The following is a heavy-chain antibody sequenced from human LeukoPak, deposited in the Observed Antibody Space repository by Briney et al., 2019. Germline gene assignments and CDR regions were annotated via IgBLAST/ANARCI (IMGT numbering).Heavy chain of an antibody. CDR3: ARDQHYATDY. J-gene: IGHJ4*02. Sequence: ASVKVSCKASGYMFTSYNMQWVRQAPGQGLEWMGMVSSSGVNTKYAQKFRGRVTMTSDTSTSTVYMELSSLISDDPAVYYCARDQHYATDYWGQGTLVTVCS. CDR2: VSSSGVNT. CDR1: GYMFTSYN. D-gene: IGHD2-2*01. V-gene: IGHV1-46*03.